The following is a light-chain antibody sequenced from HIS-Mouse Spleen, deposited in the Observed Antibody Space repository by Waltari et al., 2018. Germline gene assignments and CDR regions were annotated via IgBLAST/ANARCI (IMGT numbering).Light chain of an antibody. CDR2: LGS. CDR3: MQALQTIT. J-gene: IGKJ5*01. Sequence: DIVMTQSPLSLPVTPGEPASISCRSSPGLLHSNGYNYLDWYLQKPGQSPQLLIYLGSNRASGVPDRFSGSGSGTDFTLKISRVEAEDVGVYYCMQALQTITFGQGTRLEIK. V-gene: IGKV2-28*01. CDR1: PGLLHSNGYNY.